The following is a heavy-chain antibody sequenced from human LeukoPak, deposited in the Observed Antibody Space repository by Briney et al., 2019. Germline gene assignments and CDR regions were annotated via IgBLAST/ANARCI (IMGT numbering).Heavy chain of an antibody. CDR2: ISGSGGST. Sequence: GGSLRLSRAASGFTFSSYAMSWVRQAPGKGLECVSAISGSGGSTYYADSVKGRFTISRDNSKNTLYLRMNSLRAEDTAVYYCAKDSSSWFFVRIGFDPWGQGTLVTVSS. CDR3: AKDSSSWFFVRIGFDP. J-gene: IGHJ5*02. D-gene: IGHD6-13*01. V-gene: IGHV3-23*01. CDR1: GFTFSSYA.